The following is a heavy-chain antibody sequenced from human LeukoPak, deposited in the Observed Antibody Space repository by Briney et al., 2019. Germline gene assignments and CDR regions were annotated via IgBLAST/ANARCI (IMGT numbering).Heavy chain of an antibody. CDR3: AKEAVDYDILTGYYTTGYFDY. Sequence: GGSLRLSCAASGFTFSSYAMSWVRQVPGKGLEWVSGISGSGGNTYYADSVKGRFTISRDNSKNTLYLQMSSLRAEDTAVYYCAKEAVDYDILTGYYTTGYFDYWGQGTLVTVSS. D-gene: IGHD3-9*01. CDR1: GFTFSSYA. V-gene: IGHV3-23*01. J-gene: IGHJ4*02. CDR2: ISGSGGNT.